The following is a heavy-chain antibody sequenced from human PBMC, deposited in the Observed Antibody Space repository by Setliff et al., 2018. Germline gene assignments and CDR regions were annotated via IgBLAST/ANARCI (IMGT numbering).Heavy chain of an antibody. V-gene: IGHV4-31*03. J-gene: IGHJ3*02. CDR1: GGSISSGGYY. Sequence: PSETLSLTCTVSGGSISSGGYYWSWIRQHPGKGLEWIGYIYYSGSTYYNPSLKSRVTISVDTSKNQFSLKLSSVTAADTAVYYCARVTMIVLSRRAFEIWGQGTMVTVTS. CDR3: ARVTMIVLSRRAFEI. D-gene: IGHD3-22*01. CDR2: IYYSGST.